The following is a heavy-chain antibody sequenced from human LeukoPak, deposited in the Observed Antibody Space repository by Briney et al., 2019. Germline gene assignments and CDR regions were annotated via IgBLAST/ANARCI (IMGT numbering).Heavy chain of an antibody. D-gene: IGHD6-13*01. V-gene: IGHV3-30*18. CDR3: AKQFLATWQKLVYDAFDI. J-gene: IGHJ3*02. CDR1: GFTFSSYG. CDR2: ISYDGSNK. Sequence: GGSLRLSCAAYGFTFSSYGMHWVRQAPGKGLEWVAVISYDGSNKYYADSAKGRFTISRDHSKNTLYLQMNSLRAEDTAEYYCAKQFLATWQKLVYDAFDIWGQGTMVTVSS.